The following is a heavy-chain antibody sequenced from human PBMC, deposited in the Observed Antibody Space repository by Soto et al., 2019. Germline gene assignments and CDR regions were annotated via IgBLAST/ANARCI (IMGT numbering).Heavy chain of an antibody. J-gene: IGHJ3*02. V-gene: IGHV3-7*01. Sequence: GGSLRLSCVASGFTFSSYWMSWVRQAPGKGLEWVANIKQDGSEKYYVDSVKGRFTISRDNAKNSLYLQMNSLSAEDTAVYYCARDYVWLVGHDAFDIWGQGTMVTVSS. CDR1: GFTFSSYW. CDR2: IKQDGSEK. D-gene: IGHD6-19*01. CDR3: ARDYVWLVGHDAFDI.